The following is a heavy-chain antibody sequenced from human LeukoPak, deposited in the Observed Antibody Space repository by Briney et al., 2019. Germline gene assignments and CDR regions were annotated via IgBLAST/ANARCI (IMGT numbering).Heavy chain of an antibody. CDR3: AKEIYYDILTGYTDY. J-gene: IGHJ4*02. CDR2: ISGSGGST. CDR1: GFTFSSYG. D-gene: IGHD3-9*01. Sequence: GGSLRLSCAASGFTFSSYGMSWVRQAPGKGLEWVSAISGSGGSTYYADSVKGRFTISRDNSKNTLYLQMNSLRAEDTAVYYCAKEIYYDILTGYTDYWGQGTLVTVSS. V-gene: IGHV3-23*01.